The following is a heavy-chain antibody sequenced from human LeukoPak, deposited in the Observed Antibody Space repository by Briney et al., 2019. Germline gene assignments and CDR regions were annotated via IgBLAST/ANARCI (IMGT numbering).Heavy chain of an antibody. CDR3: ARLNTFCFDY. D-gene: IGHD2/OR15-2a*01. J-gene: IGHJ4*02. Sequence: SETLSLTCTVSGGSVSSSGYYWGWIRQPPGKGLEYIGIIYYGGSTYYNPSLKSRVTMSVDTSKNQFSLKLSSVTAADTAVYYCARLNTFCFDYWGQGTLVTVSS. CDR1: GGSVSSSGYY. CDR2: IYYGGST. V-gene: IGHV4-39*01.